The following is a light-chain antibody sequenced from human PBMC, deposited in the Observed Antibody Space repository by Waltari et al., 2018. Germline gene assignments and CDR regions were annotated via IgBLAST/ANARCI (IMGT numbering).Light chain of an antibody. Sequence: EIVLTQSPGTVSLSPGDRATLSCRASQTVKANFLAWYQQKPGQAPRLLMYGASIGATDISDRFSGSGSGADFTLTISRLEPEDFAVYYCQQYGSSPQTFGQGTKVEIK. V-gene: IGKV3-20*01. J-gene: IGKJ1*01. CDR1: QTVKANF. CDR3: QQYGSSPQT. CDR2: GAS.